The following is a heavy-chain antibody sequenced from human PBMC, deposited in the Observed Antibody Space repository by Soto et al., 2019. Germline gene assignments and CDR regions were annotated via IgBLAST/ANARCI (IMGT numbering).Heavy chain of an antibody. D-gene: IGHD6-19*01. Sequence: GGSLRLSCEASGFIFNDYSMNWVRQAPGKGLEWISYISSMSSTILHAESVKGRFTTSRDNAKNSLYLHMNRLRDGDTGVYYCARDRVPGSGLPAYWGQGTLVTVSS. CDR3: ARDRVPGSGLPAY. CDR1: GFIFNDYS. CDR2: ISSMSSTI. J-gene: IGHJ4*02. V-gene: IGHV3-48*02.